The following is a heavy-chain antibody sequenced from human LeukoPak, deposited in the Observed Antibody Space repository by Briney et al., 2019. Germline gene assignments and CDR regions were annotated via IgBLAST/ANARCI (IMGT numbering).Heavy chain of an antibody. D-gene: IGHD6-13*01. CDR3: AKAYPQQEYYYYGMDV. J-gene: IGHJ6*02. V-gene: IGHV3-23*01. CDR2: ISGSGDST. CDR1: GFTFSSYV. Sequence: GGSLRLSCAASGFTFSSYVMNWVRQAPGKGLEWVSAISGSGDSTYYADSVKGRFTISRDNSKNTLYLQMNSLRAEDTAVYYCAKAYPQQEYYYYGMDVWGQGTTVTVSS.